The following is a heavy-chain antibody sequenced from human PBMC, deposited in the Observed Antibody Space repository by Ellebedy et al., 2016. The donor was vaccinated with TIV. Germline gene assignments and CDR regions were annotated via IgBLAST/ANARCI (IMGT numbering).Heavy chain of an antibody. CDR2: IWYDGSKK. CDR3: ARVSGSFDYVGEFDY. CDR1: GFSFSYYG. J-gene: IGHJ4*02. D-gene: IGHD3-16*01. V-gene: IGHV3-33*01. Sequence: GGSLRLSXAAAGFSFSYYGMHWVRQAPGKGLEWVALIWYDGSKKYYADSVKGRFTVPRDNSKNTFYLQMNSLRVDDTAVYYCARVSGSFDYVGEFDYWGQGTLVSVSS.